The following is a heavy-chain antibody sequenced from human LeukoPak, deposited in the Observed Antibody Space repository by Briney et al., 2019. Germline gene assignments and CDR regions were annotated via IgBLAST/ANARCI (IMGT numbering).Heavy chain of an antibody. J-gene: IGHJ4*02. CDR3: AKDLRGGSGSFFDY. CDR1: GFTFSSHV. V-gene: IGHV3-23*01. D-gene: IGHD3-10*01. CDR2: LIGGGGNT. Sequence: GGSLRLSCAASGFTFSSHVLSWVRQAPGKGLEWVSALIGGGGNTYYAASVKGRFTISRDNSKNTLYLQMSSLRAEDTAVYYCAKDLRGGSGSFFDYWGQGTLVTASS.